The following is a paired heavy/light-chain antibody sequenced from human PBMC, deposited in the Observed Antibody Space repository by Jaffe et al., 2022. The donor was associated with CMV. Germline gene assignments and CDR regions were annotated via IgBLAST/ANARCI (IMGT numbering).Light chain of an antibody. J-gene: IGKJ1*01. CDR1: QGISSY. CDR3: QQLNSYLWT. Sequence: IQLTQSPSSLSASVGDRVTITCRASQGISSYLAWYQQKPGKAPKLLIYAASTLQSGVPSRFSGSGSGTDFTLTISSLQPEDFATYYCQQLNSYLWTFGQGTKVEIK. CDR2: AAS. V-gene: IGKV1-9*01.
Heavy chain of an antibody. CDR2: ISGSGGST. D-gene: IGHD6-13*01. V-gene: IGHV3-23*01. Sequence: EVQLLESGGGLVQPGGSLRLSCAASGFTFSSYAMSWVRQAPGKGLEWVSAISGSGGSTYYADSVKGRFTISRDNSKNTLYLQMNSLRAEDTAVYYCAKADTGIAAAGTSDWGQGTLVTVSS. CDR1: GFTFSSYA. J-gene: IGHJ4*02. CDR3: AKADTGIAAAGTSD.